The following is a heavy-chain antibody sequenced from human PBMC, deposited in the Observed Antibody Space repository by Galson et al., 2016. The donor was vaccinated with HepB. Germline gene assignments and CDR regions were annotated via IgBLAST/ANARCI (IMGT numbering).Heavy chain of an antibody. CDR3: ARGMVASGWYGAFDY. CDR2: FYSGGST. Sequence: SLRLSCAASGFTVSGKYMSWVRQAPGKGLEWVSAFYSGGSTYYAGYVKGRIAISSDNSKNTVFLQMNSLRVDDTAVDYCARGMVASGWYGAFDYWGQGTLVTVS. V-gene: IGHV3-53*01. CDR1: GFTVSGKY. J-gene: IGHJ4*02. D-gene: IGHD6-19*01.